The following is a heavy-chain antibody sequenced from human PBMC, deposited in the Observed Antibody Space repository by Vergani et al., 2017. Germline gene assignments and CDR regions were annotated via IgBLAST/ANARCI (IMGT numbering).Heavy chain of an antibody. V-gene: IGHV3-48*01. Sequence: EVQLLESGGGLVQPGGSLRLSCAASGFTFSSYSMNWVRQAPGKGLEWVSYISSSSSTIYYADSVKGRFTISRDNAKNSLYLQMNSLRAEDTAVYYCAREGSVIGVDYWGQGTLVTVSS. CDR1: GFTFSSYS. D-gene: IGHD3-10*01. CDR3: AREGSVIGVDY. J-gene: IGHJ4*02. CDR2: ISSSSSTI.